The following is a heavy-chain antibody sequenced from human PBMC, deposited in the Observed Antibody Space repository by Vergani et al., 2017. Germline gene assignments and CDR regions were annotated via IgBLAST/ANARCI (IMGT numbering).Heavy chain of an antibody. D-gene: IGHD3-22*01. J-gene: IGHJ5*02. CDR3: ARTPYYYDSSGPLWFDP. V-gene: IGHV1-69*13. CDR2: IITFFGTT. Sequence: QVQLVQSGAEVKKPGSSVKVSCKASGGPFKNSAFSWVRQVPGQGLEWMGRIITFFGTTDYAQKFQGRFTIIADEFTKTVDMQLSNLRSEDTAVYYCARTPYYYDSSGPLWFDPWGQGTLVTVSS. CDR1: GGPFKNSA.